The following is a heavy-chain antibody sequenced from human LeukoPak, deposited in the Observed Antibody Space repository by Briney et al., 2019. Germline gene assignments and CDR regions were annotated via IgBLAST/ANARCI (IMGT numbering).Heavy chain of an antibody. Sequence: PSETLSLTCTVSGGSISSSNFYWGWIRQPPSKGLEWIGSMYYSGSIFYNPSLKSRVTISINTSKNQFSLKVSSVTAADTAVCYCARTRVPGCYSPKGPFDYWGQGTLVTVSS. V-gene: IGHV4-39*07. CDR3: ARTRVPGCYSPKGPFDY. D-gene: IGHD2-15*01. CDR2: MYYSGSI. J-gene: IGHJ4*02. CDR1: GGSISSSNFY.